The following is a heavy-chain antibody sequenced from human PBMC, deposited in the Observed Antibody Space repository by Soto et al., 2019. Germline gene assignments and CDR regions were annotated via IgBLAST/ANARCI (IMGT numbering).Heavy chain of an antibody. D-gene: IGHD1-26*01. CDR1: GFTFSSYG. CDR2: ISYDGSNK. V-gene: IGHV3-30*18. J-gene: IGHJ6*02. CDR3: AKDVVVGATTGLGDYYYYYGMDV. Sequence: TGGSLRLSCAASGFTFSSYGMHWVRQAPGKGLEWVAVISYDGSNKYYADSVKGRFTISRDNSKNTLYPQMNSLRAEDTAVYYCAKDVVVGATTGLGDYYYYYGMDVWGQGTTVTVSS.